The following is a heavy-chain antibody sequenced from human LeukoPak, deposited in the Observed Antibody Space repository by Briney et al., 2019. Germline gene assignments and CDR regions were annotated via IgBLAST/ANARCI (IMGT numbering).Heavy chain of an antibody. V-gene: IGHV4-39*07. Sequence: PSETLSLTCTVSGGSITSSSYYWGWVRQPPGKGLEWIGSIYYSGSTYYNPSLKSRVTISVDTSKNQFSLNLTSVTAADTAVYYCARIYYYQYMDVWGKGTTVTVSS. CDR2: IYYSGST. CDR1: GGSITSSSYY. J-gene: IGHJ6*03. CDR3: ARIYYYQYMDV.